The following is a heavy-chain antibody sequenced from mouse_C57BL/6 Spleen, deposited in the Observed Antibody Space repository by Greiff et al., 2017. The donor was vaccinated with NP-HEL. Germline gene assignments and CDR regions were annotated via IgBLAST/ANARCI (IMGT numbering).Heavy chain of an antibody. Sequence: QVQLQQPGAELVKPGASVKLSCKASGYTFTSYWMQWVKQRPGQGLEWIGEIDPSDSYTNYNQKFKGKATLTVDTSSSTAYMQLSSLTSEDSAVYYCARMDDYSFAYWGQGTLVTVSA. D-gene: IGHD2-4*01. CDR1: GYTFTSYW. CDR2: IDPSDSYT. V-gene: IGHV1-50*01. J-gene: IGHJ3*01. CDR3: ARMDDYSFAY.